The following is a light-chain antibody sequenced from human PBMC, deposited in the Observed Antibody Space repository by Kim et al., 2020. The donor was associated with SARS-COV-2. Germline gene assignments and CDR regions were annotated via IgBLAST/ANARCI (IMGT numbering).Light chain of an antibody. CDR1: SLRSYY. CDR2: GKN. J-gene: IGLJ2*01. Sequence: VAVEQTVRITCEKDSLRSYYASWYQQKPREAPVLVIYGKNNRPSGIPDRFSGSSSGNTASLTITGAQAEDEADYYCNSRDSSGNVVFGGGTQLTVL. V-gene: IGLV3-19*01. CDR3: NSRDSSGNVV.